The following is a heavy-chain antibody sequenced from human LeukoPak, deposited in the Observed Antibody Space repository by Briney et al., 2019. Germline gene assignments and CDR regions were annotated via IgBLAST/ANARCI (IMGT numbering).Heavy chain of an antibody. D-gene: IGHD3-16*01. J-gene: IGHJ4*02. Sequence: PSETLSLTCGVSGGSISSTNWWTWVRQPPGKGLEWIGYIYYSGSTNYNPSLKSRVTMSVDTSKNKFSLNLSSVTAADTAVYYCARGGKYYDYVWGSYIFDYWGQGTLVTVSS. CDR1: GGSISSTNW. V-gene: IGHV4-59*01. CDR3: ARGGKYYDYVWGSYIFDY. CDR2: IYYSGST.